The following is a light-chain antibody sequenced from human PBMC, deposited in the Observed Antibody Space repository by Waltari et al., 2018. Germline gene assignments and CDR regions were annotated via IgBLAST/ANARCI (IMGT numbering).Light chain of an antibody. CDR1: ASNIGSYN. CDR3: AAWDDILTAWV. J-gene: IGLJ3*02. Sequence: QSGLTQSPSASGTPGQSVTISCSGGASNIGSYNVYWYQQLPGTAPTLLIYRDDGGPSGVPARFSGSKAVTSASLTISGLRSEDAADYYCAAWDDILTAWVFGGGTKLTVL. CDR2: RDD. V-gene: IGLV1-47*01.